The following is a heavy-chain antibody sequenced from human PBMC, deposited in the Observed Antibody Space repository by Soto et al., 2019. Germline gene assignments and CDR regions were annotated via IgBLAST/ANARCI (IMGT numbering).Heavy chain of an antibody. CDR3: AKGGYSSGWYGQTPEYFQH. Sequence: TGGSLRLSYAASGFTFSSYAMTWVRQAPGKGLEWVSAISGSGGSTYYADSVKGRFTISRDNSKNTLYLQMNSLRAEDTAVYYCAKGGYSSGWYGQTPEYFQHWGQGTLVTVSS. CDR2: ISGSGGST. CDR1: GFTFSSYA. D-gene: IGHD6-19*01. J-gene: IGHJ1*01. V-gene: IGHV3-23*01.